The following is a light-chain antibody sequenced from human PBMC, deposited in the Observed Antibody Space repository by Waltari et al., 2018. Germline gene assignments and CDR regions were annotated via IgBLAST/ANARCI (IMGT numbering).Light chain of an antibody. J-gene: IGLJ2*01. V-gene: IGLV2-8*01. CDR1: SSDVGGYNY. CDR2: EVS. Sequence: QSALTQPPSASGSPGPSVTISCTGTSSDVGGYNYFSWYQQHPGKAPKLMMYEVSKRPSGVPDRFSGSKSGNTASLTVSGLQAEDEADYYCSSYAGSNNLGVFGGGTKLTVL. CDR3: SSYAGSNNLGV.